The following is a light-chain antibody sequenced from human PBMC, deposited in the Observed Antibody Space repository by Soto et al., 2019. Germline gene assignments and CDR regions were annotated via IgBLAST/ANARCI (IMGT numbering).Light chain of an antibody. CDR1: QSVSSY. J-gene: IGKJ1*01. V-gene: IGKV3-11*01. Sequence: EIVLTQSPATLSLSPGEWATLSCRARQSVSSYLAWYQQKPGQAPRLLIYDASNRATGIPARFSGSGSGTDFTLTISSLEPEDFAVYYCQQRSNWPPWTFGQGTKVEIK. CDR3: QQRSNWPPWT. CDR2: DAS.